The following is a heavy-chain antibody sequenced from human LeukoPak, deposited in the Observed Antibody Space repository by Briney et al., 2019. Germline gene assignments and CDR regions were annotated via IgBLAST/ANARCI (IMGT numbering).Heavy chain of an antibody. V-gene: IGHV4-61*02. CDR3: AREVGGVFDY. CDR2: IYTSGST. CDR1: GGSISSGSYY. Sequence: PSQTLSLTCTVSGGSISSGSYYWSWIRQPAGKGLEWIGRIYTSGSTNYNPSLKSRVTISVDTSKNQFSLKLSSVTAADTAVYYCAREVGGVFDYWDQGTLVTVSS. D-gene: IGHD2-8*02. J-gene: IGHJ4*02.